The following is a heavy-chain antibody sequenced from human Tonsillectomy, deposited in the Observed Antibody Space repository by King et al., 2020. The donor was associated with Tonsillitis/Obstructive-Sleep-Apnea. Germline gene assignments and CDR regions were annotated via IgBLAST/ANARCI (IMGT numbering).Heavy chain of an antibody. CDR1: GYNFNTDW. V-gene: IGHV5-51*01. CDR3: ARLAALVTXXATXNYWXXXX. CDR2: IYPDDSDT. J-gene: IGHJ2*01. D-gene: IGHD2-15*01. Sequence: VQLVESGAEVKKPGESLKISCRGSGYNFNTDWIAWVRQMPGKGLEWMGIIYPDDSDTKYSPAFQGRVTISADKSISTAYLRWSSLKASDTAIYSCARLAALVTXXATXNYWXXXXXXXGTLVTVSA.